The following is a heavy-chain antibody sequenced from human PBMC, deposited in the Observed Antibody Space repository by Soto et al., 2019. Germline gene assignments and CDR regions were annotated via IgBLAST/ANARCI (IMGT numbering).Heavy chain of an antibody. J-gene: IGHJ6*02. CDR3: ARDRDPRDYDFWSDVYYYYGTDV. D-gene: IGHD3-3*01. V-gene: IGHV1-18*01. CDR2: ISAYNGNT. Sequence: QVPLVQSGAEVKKPGASVKVSCKASGYTFTSYGISWVRQAPGQGLEWMGWISAYNGNTNYAQKLQGRVTMTTDTSTSTAYMELRSLRSDDTAVYYCARDRDPRDYDFWSDVYYYYGTDVWGQGTTVTVSS. CDR1: GYTFTSYG.